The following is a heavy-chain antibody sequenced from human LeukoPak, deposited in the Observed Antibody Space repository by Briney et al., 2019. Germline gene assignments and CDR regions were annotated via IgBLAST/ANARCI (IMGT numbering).Heavy chain of an antibody. Sequence: SETLSLTCTVSGGSISSYYWSWIRQPPGKGLEWIGYIYYSGSTNYNPPLKSRVTISVDTSKNQFSLKLSSVTAADTAVYYCARRVISGSFDYWGQGTLVTVSS. CDR1: GGSISSYY. CDR3: ARRVISGSFDY. D-gene: IGHD1-26*01. J-gene: IGHJ4*02. CDR2: IYYSGST. V-gene: IGHV4-59*01.